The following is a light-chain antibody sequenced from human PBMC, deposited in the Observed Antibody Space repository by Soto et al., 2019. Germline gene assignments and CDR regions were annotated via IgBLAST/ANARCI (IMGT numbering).Light chain of an antibody. J-gene: IGLJ1*01. CDR2: DTS. CDR1: TGAVTSGHY. V-gene: IGLV7-46*01. Sequence: QAVVTQEPSLTVSPGGTVTLTCGSSTGAVTSGHYPYWFQQKPGQAPRTLIYDTSNKHSWTPARFSGSLLGGXAALTLSGAQPEDEAEYYCLLSYSGARSYVFGTGTKLTVL. CDR3: LLSYSGARSYV.